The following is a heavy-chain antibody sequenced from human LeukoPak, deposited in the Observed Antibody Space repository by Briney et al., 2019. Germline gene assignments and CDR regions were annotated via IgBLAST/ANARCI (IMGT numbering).Heavy chain of an antibody. CDR1: GYSFTSYW. Sequence: GESLKISCKGSGYSFTSYWISWVRQMPGKGLEWMGRLDPSDSYTNYSPSFQGHVTISADQSISTAYLQWSSLKASDTAMYYCARHLAPKYDILTGYHDAFDIWGQGTMVTVSS. J-gene: IGHJ3*02. CDR3: ARHLAPKYDILTGYHDAFDI. D-gene: IGHD3-9*01. CDR2: LDPSDSYT. V-gene: IGHV5-10-1*01.